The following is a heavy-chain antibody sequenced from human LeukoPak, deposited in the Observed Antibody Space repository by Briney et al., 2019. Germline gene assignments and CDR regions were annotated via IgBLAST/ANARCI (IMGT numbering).Heavy chain of an antibody. Sequence: SETLSLTCTVSGGSISSNSWCWIRQPPGKGLEWIGYMYHSGTTSYNPSLKSRVTISLGTSKNQFSLKLSSVTPADTAMYYCARWSGTYRNFDYWGQGTLVTVSP. J-gene: IGHJ4*02. CDR3: ARWSGTYRNFDY. CDR1: GGSISSNS. CDR2: MYHSGTT. D-gene: IGHD1-26*01. V-gene: IGHV4-59*01.